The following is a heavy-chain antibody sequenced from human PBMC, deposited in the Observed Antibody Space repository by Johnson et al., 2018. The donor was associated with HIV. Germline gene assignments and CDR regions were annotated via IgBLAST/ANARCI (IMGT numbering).Heavy chain of an antibody. CDR3: ARWGTVTTDAFDI. CDR2: VSWNGSRT. CDR1: GFTFSNSD. D-gene: IGHD4-17*01. J-gene: IGHJ3*02. V-gene: IGHV3-35*01. Sequence: VQLVESGGGLVQPGGSLRLSCAASGFTFSNSDMNWVHQAPGKRLEWVSGVSWNGSRTHYADSVKGRFIISRDNSRNTLYLQMNSLRAGDTAGYYCARWGTVTTDAFDIWGQGTMVTVSS.